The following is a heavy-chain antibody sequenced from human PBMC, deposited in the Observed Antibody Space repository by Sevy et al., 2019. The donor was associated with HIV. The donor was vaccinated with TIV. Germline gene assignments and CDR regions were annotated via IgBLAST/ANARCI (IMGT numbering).Heavy chain of an antibody. J-gene: IGHJ4*02. V-gene: IGHV3-74*01. CDR3: VRGSTGTFDH. CDR2: INSAGKIK. D-gene: IGHD3-9*01. CDR1: GFTLSIYR. Sequence: GESLKISCAASGFTLSIYRMHWVRDVPGKGVGGGSHINSAGKIKRYADSVEGRFTISRDNADKTVYLQMNSLRADDTAVYYCVRGSTGTFDHWGQGTLVTVSS.